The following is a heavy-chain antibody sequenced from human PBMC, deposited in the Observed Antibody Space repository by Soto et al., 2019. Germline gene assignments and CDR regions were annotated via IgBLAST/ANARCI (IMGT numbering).Heavy chain of an antibody. CDR2: IWYDGSNK. Sequence: QVQLVESGGGVVQPGRSLRLSCAASGFTFSSYGMHWVRQAPGKGLEWVAVIWYDGSNKYYADSVKGRFTISRDNSKNTLELQMNSRRGEDTAVYYCSRDRMDTAMVTGDWYFDLWGRGTLVTVSS. J-gene: IGHJ2*01. CDR3: SRDRMDTAMVTGDWYFDL. V-gene: IGHV3-33*01. D-gene: IGHD5-18*01. CDR1: GFTFSSYG.